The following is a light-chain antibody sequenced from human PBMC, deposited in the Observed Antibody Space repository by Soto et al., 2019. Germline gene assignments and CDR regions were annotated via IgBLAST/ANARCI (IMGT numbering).Light chain of an antibody. Sequence: SYELTQPLSVSVALGQTARITCGGNNIGSKNVHWYQQKPGQAPVLVIYRDSNRPFGIPERFSGSNSGNTATLTISRAQAGDEADYYCQVWDSSTVVFGGRTKLTV. CDR2: RDS. CDR3: QVWDSSTVV. V-gene: IGLV3-9*01. CDR1: NIGSKN. J-gene: IGLJ2*01.